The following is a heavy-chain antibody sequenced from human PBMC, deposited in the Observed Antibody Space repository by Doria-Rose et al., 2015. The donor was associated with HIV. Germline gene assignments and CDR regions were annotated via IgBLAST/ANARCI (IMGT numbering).Heavy chain of an antibody. CDR2: IFSDDER. Sequence: QESGPVLVKPTETLTLTCTVSGVSLSSPGMGVSWIRQPPGKALEWLVNIFSDDERAYKTSLKIRLTISRGTSKSQVVLTMTDMDPVDTATYYCARIKSSRWYHKYYFDFWGQGTLVIVSA. V-gene: IGHV2-26*01. J-gene: IGHJ4*02. D-gene: IGHD6-13*01. CDR3: ARIKSSRWYHKYYFDF. CDR1: GVSLSSPGMG.